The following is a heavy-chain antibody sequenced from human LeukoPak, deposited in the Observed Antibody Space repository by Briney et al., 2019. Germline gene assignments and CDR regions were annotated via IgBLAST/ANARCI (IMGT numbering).Heavy chain of an antibody. Sequence: GGSLRLSCSTSGFTFGDYVLSWVRQAPGKGLEWVAFIRSTAFAGTTEYAASVKGRFTISRDDSKSIAYLQMNSLKTEDTAVYYCTREMALKTYYDFWSGQTEYNWFDPWGQGTLVTVSS. CDR2: IRSTAFAGTT. V-gene: IGHV3-49*04. CDR1: GFTFGDYV. D-gene: IGHD3-3*01. CDR3: TREMALKTYYDFWSGQTEYNWFDP. J-gene: IGHJ5*02.